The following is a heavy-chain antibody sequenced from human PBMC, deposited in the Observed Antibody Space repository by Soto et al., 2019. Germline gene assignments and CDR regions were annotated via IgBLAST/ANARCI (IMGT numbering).Heavy chain of an antibody. CDR3: ATLSTWSNFDY. CDR2: ILHSGST. Sequence: QVQLQESGPGLVKPSGTLSLTCAVSGDSISGSEWWSWVRQPPGKGLEWIGEILHSGSTNYNPSLKSRVSLSVDESNSQFSLKSSSTTASDTAVYYCATLSTWSNFDYCGQGTLVTVSS. J-gene: IGHJ4*02. CDR1: GDSISGSEW. V-gene: IGHV4-4*02. D-gene: IGHD6-13*01.